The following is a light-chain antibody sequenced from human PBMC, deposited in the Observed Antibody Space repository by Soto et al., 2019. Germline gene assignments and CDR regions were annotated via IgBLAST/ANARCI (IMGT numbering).Light chain of an antibody. J-gene: IGLJ2*01. CDR2: SNN. V-gene: IGLV1-44*01. CDR1: SSNIGSKS. Sequence: QSVLTQPPSVSGTPAQTVTISCSGSSSNIGSKSVQWYQQLPETAPKLLIYSNNQRPSGVPDRFSGSKSGTSASLAISGLQSEDEAHYYCGAWDDTLNVLVFGGGTKLTVL. CDR3: GAWDDTLNVLV.